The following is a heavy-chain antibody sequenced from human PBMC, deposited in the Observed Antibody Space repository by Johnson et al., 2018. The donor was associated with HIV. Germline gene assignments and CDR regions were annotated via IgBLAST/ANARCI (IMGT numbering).Heavy chain of an antibody. Sequence: QMQLVESGGGLIQPGGSLRLSCAASGFSFSGYWMHWVRQAPGKGLEWVAVIWYDGSNKNYPGSVKGRFTISRENAKNSLYLQLNSLRAGDTAVYYCAKDLSIAARPAAFDIWGQGTRVTVSS. CDR1: GFSFSGYW. J-gene: IGHJ3*02. D-gene: IGHD6-6*01. CDR2: IWYDGSNK. V-gene: IGHV3-33*06. CDR3: AKDLSIAARPAAFDI.